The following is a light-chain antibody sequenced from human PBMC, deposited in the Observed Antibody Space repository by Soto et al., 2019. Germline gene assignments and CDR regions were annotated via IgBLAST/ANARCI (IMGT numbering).Light chain of an antibody. CDR1: QSVTSNY. V-gene: IGKV3-20*01. J-gene: IGKJ5*01. CDR3: QQLNSYPLIT. CDR2: GAS. Sequence: EIVLTQSPGTLSLSPGERATLSCRASQSVTSNYLAWYQQKPGQAPRLLIYGASTRATGIPARFSGSGSGTDLTLTISSLQPEDFATYYCQQLNSYPLITFGQGTRLESK.